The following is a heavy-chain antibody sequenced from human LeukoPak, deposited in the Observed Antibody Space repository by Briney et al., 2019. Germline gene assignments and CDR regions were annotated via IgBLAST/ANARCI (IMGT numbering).Heavy chain of an antibody. CDR2: IYYSGST. CDR1: GGSISSYY. Sequence: SETLSLTCTVSGGSISSYYWSWIRQPPGKGLEWIGYIYYSGSTNYNPSLKSRVTISVDTSKNQFSLKLSSVTAADTAVYYCARACDYLDYWGQGTLVTVSS. J-gene: IGHJ4*02. CDR3: ARACDYLDY. V-gene: IGHV4-59*01.